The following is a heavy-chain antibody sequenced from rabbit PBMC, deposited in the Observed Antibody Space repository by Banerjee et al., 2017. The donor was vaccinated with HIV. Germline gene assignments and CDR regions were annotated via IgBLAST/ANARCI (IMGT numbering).Heavy chain of an antibody. CDR3: ASAGYAGYGYGYDL. V-gene: IGHV1S45*01. Sequence: QEQLVESGGGLVQPEGSLTLTCTASGFSFSSSYVMCWVRQAPGKGLELIACIATGSGSAYYASWAKGRFTSSKTSSTTVTLQMTSLTAADTATYFCASAGYAGYGYGYDLWGPGTLVTVS. J-gene: IGHJ4*01. CDR2: IATGSGSA. D-gene: IGHD6-1*01. CDR1: GFSFSSSYV.